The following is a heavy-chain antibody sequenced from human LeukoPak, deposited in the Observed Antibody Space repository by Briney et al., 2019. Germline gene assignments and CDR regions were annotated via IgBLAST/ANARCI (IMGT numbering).Heavy chain of an antibody. D-gene: IGHD3-16*01. V-gene: IGHV3-49*04. Sequence: GGSLRLSCTASGFTFGDYAMSWVGQAPGKGLEGVGFIRSISYGGTTEYAASVKGRFTISRDDCKSIAYLQMNSLKTEDTAVYYCTREGRYGYSDYWGQGTLVTVSS. CDR2: IRSISYGGTT. CDR1: GFTFGDYA. J-gene: IGHJ4*02. CDR3: TREGRYGYSDY.